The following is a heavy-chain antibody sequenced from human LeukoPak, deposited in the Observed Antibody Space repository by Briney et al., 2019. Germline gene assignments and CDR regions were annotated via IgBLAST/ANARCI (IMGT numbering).Heavy chain of an antibody. CDR2: ISSSSSYI. V-gene: IGHV3-21*01. CDR3: ARERSGGSCSDY. CDR1: GFTFSSYS. Sequence: PGGSLRLSCAASGFTFSSYSMNWVRQAPGKGLEWVSSISSSSSYIYYADSVKGRFTISRDNAKNSLYLQMNSLRAEDTAVYYCARERSGGSCSDYWGQGTLVTVSS. J-gene: IGHJ4*02. D-gene: IGHD2-15*01.